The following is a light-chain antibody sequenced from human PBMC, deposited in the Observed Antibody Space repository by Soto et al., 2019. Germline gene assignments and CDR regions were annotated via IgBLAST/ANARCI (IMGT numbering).Light chain of an antibody. V-gene: IGLV6-57*04. CDR2: EDN. J-gene: IGLJ2*01. Sequence: NFMLTQPHSVSESPGKTVTISCTRSSGSIASNYVQWYQQRPGSAPTTVIYEDNQRPSGVPDRFSGSIDSSSNSASLTISGLKTEDEADYYCQSYDSSNLTVFGGGTKLTVL. CDR3: QSYDSSNLTV. CDR1: SGSIASNY.